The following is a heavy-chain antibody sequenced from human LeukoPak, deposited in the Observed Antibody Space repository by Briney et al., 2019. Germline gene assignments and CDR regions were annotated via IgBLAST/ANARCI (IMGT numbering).Heavy chain of an antibody. D-gene: IGHD5-18*01. CDR1: GYSISSGYY. J-gene: IGHJ4*02. CDR3: ARDEYSYGSRTHPYFFDY. Sequence: SETLSLTCIISGYSISSGYYWGWIRQPPGKGLEWIGSIIHSGRTYYNPSLKSRVTISLDTSKNQFSLKLSSVTAADTALYYCARDEYSYGSRTHPYFFDYWGQGTLVTVSS. V-gene: IGHV4-38-2*02. CDR2: IIHSGRT.